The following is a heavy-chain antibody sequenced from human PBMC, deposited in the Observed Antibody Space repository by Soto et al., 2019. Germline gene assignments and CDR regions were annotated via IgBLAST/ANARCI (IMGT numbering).Heavy chain of an antibody. CDR3: ARDSGAKLSSS. J-gene: IGHJ4*02. CDR2: IVPIYRTA. D-gene: IGHD6-13*01. Sequence: SVKVSCKASGGTFSSYRINWVRQAPGQGLEWVGGIVPIYRTADYAQKFQGRVTITADESARTAYMELRNLKSQDTAVYYCARDSGAKLSSSWGQGTLVTVSS. CDR1: GGTFSSYR. V-gene: IGHV1-69*13.